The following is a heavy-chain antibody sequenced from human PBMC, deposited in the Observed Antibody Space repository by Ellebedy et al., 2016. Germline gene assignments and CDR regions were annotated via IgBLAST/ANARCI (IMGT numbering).Heavy chain of an antibody. CDR3: VRTGTISATGTDFDY. D-gene: IGHD1-7*01. CDR2: INWSGDTT. Sequence: GESLKISXAASGFTFDDYGMAWVRQTPGEGLEWVSGINWSGDTTRYVDSVKGRFTISRDNAKNSLYLQMNSLKVEDTAFYYCVRTGTISATGTDFDYWGQGTLVTVSS. V-gene: IGHV3-20*04. J-gene: IGHJ4*02. CDR1: GFTFDDYG.